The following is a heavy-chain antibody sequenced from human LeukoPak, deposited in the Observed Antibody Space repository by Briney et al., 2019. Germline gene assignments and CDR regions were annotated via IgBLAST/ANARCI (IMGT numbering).Heavy chain of an antibody. Sequence: PGRSLRLSCAASGFTFSSYAMHWVRQAPGKGLEWVAVIPYDGNNKKYADSVKGRFTISRDNSKNTLYLQMNSLRAEDTAVYYCARESGALRGYSYGHWGQETLVTVSS. CDR3: ARESGALRGYSYGH. J-gene: IGHJ4*02. D-gene: IGHD5-18*01. V-gene: IGHV3-30*04. CDR2: IPYDGNNK. CDR1: GFTFSSYA.